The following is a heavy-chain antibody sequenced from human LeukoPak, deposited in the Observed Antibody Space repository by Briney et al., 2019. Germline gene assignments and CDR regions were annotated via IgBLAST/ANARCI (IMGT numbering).Heavy chain of an antibody. D-gene: IGHD5-18*01. CDR2: IIPILGIA. V-gene: IGHV1-69*04. J-gene: IGHJ6*02. CDR3: ARGSRYSYGNYYYYGMDV. CDR1: GGTFSSYA. Sequence: SVKVSCKASGGTFSSYAISWVRQAPGQGLEWMGRIIPILGIANYAQKFQGRVTITADKSTSTAYMELSSLRSEDTAVYYCARGSRYSYGNYYYYGMDVWGQGTTVTVSS.